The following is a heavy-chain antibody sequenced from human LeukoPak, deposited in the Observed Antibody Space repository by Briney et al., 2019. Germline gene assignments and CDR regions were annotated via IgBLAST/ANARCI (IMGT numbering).Heavy chain of an antibody. CDR3: ARDFATWYFDY. CDR1: GYIFTSYS. CDR2: INTYDGNT. D-gene: IGHD2-15*01. J-gene: IGHJ4*02. Sequence: ASVKVSCKASGYIFTSYSIIWVRQAPGQGLEWMGWINTYDGNTNYAQNFQGRVAMTTDTSTSTAYMELRSLRSDDTAVYYCARDFATWYFDYWGQGTLVTVSS. V-gene: IGHV1-18*01.